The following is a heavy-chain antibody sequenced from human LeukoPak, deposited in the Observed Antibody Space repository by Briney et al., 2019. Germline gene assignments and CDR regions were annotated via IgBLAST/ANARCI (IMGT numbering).Heavy chain of an antibody. CDR1: GGSISSSSYY. CDR2: IYYSGST. J-gene: IGHJ4*02. V-gene: IGHV4-39*01. CDR3: ARRVRGIYRSDAFDI. Sequence: PSETLSLTCTVSGGSISSSSYYWGWIRQPPGKGLEGIVSIYYSGSTYYNPSLKSRVTISVDTSKNQFSLKLSSVTAADTAVYYCARRVRGIYRSDAFDIWGQGTLVTVSS. D-gene: IGHD3-16*01.